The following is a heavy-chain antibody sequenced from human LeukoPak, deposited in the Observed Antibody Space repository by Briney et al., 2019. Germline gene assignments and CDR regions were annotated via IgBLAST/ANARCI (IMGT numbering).Heavy chain of an antibody. CDR1: GYTLTELS. J-gene: IGHJ3*02. V-gene: IGHV1-24*01. Sequence: ASVKVSCKVSGYTLTELSMHWVRQAPGKGLEWMGGFDPKDGETIYAQKFQGRVTMTRDTSTSTVYMELSSLRSEDTAVYYCARDGSRDAFDIWGQGTMVTVSS. CDR3: ARDGSRDAFDI. CDR2: FDPKDGET. D-gene: IGHD6-13*01.